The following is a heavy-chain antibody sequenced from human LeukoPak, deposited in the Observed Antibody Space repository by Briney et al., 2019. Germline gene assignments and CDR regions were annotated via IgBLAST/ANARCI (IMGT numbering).Heavy chain of an antibody. CDR1: GYTFTSYG. V-gene: IGHV1-18*01. CDR3: ARDYCSSTSCYVAFDP. J-gene: IGHJ5*02. Sequence: GASVKVSCKASGYTFTSYGISWVRQAPGQGLEWMGWISAYNGNTNYAQKLQGRVTMTTDTSTSTAYMELRSLRSDDTAVYYCARDYCSSTSCYVAFDPWGQGTLVTASS. CDR2: ISAYNGNT. D-gene: IGHD2-2*01.